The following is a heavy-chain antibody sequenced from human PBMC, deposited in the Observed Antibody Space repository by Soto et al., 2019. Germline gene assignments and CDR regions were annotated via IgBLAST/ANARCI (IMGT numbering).Heavy chain of an antibody. CDR2: ISGSGGST. Sequence: GGSLRLSCAASGFTFSSYAMSWVRQAPGKGLEWVSAISGSGGSTYYADSVKGRFTISRDNSKNTLYLQMNSLRAEDTAVYYCVKIPLGDFWSGYPYYFXYWGQGTLVTVSS. D-gene: IGHD3-3*01. CDR3: VKIPLGDFWSGYPYYFXY. CDR1: GFTFSSYA. J-gene: IGHJ4*02. V-gene: IGHV3-23*01.